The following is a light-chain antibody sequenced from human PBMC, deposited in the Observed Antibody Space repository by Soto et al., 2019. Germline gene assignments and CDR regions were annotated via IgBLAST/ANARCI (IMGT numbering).Light chain of an antibody. V-gene: IGKV1-39*01. CDR2: TAS. Sequence: DIQMTQSPSSLSASVGDRVTITCRASQTISNYLNWYQQKPGKAPKLLIYTASSLQSGVPSRFSGSGSGTDFTLTISSLQPEDFATYFCQQSYSTPPWTFGLGTKVDIK. CDR1: QTISNY. J-gene: IGKJ1*01. CDR3: QQSYSTPPWT.